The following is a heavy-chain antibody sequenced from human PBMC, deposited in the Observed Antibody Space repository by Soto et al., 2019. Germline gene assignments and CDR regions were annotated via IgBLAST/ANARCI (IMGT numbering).Heavy chain of an antibody. J-gene: IGHJ6*02. CDR3: ARDHIRXVGATTDPYYYYYGMDV. D-gene: IGHD1-26*01. V-gene: IGHV4-59*01. Sequence: LSLTCTVSGGSISSYYWSWIRQPPGKGLEWIGYIYHSGSTNYNPSLKSRVTISVDTSKNQFSLKLSSVTAADTAVYHCARDHIRXVGATTDPYYYYYGMDVWGQGTTVTVSS. CDR1: GGSISSYY. CDR2: IYHSGST.